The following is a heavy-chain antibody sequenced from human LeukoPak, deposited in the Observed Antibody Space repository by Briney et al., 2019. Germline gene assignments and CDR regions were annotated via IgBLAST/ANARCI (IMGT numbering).Heavy chain of an antibody. CDR1: GFTFSSYA. Sequence: GGSLRLSCASSGFTFSSYAMSWVRQAPGQGLEWVSSISGDGSSTYYADSVKGRFTISRDNSKNTLFLHMNSLRAEDTAVYSCAKGYYGSGSYGWFDYWGQGTLVTVSS. J-gene: IGHJ4*02. V-gene: IGHV3-23*01. CDR2: ISGDGSST. D-gene: IGHD3-10*01. CDR3: AKGYYGSGSYGWFDY.